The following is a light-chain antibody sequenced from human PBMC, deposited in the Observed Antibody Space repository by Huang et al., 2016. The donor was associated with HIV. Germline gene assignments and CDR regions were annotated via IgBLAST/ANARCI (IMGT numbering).Light chain of an antibody. CDR2: SAS. CDR3: QQGYILPRT. J-gene: IGKJ1*01. V-gene: IGKV1-39*01. CDR1: QSIASY. Sequence: DIQMTQSPSSLSASVGDRVTITCRASQSIASYLNWYQQKPGKAPNLLIYSASSLQSGVPSRFSGSGFGTDFTLTISSLQPEDFATYYCQQGYILPRTFGQGTKVDIK.